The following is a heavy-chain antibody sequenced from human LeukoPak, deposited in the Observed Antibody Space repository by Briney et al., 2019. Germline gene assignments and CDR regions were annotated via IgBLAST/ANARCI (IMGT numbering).Heavy chain of an antibody. D-gene: IGHD5-12*01. Sequence: GGSLRLSCAASGFTFDTYSFHWGRQAPGGGLDWVALISHDGRRKYYGDAVKGRFTISRDDSKNTLSLQMSSLRTEDSSVYYCARDPSFSRGFNFVLSSWGQGTLVTVSS. J-gene: IGHJ5*02. V-gene: IGHV3-30*04. CDR3: ARDPSFSRGFNFVLSS. CDR2: ISHDGRRK. CDR1: GFTFDTYS.